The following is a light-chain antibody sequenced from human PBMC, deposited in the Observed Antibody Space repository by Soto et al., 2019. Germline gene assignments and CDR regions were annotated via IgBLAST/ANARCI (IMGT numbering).Light chain of an antibody. J-gene: IGKJ4*01. Sequence: EIVMTQSQATLSVSPGERATLSCRASQSVSSNLAWYQQKPGQAPRLLIYGAPTRATGIPARFSGSGSGTEFTLTISSLQSEDFAVYYCQQYNNWPPLTFGGGTKVDIK. CDR1: QSVSSN. V-gene: IGKV3-15*01. CDR3: QQYNNWPPLT. CDR2: GAP.